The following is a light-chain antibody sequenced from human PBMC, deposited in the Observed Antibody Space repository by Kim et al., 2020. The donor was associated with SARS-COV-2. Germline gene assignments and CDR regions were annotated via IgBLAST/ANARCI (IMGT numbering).Light chain of an antibody. V-gene: IGKV1-27*01. J-gene: IGKJ1*01. CDR1: QDIANS. Sequence: ASIGDRVTITCRASQDIANSLAWYQQKPGKVPQVLIYAASTLQSGVPSRFSGRGSGTEFTLTIGSLQTEDVATYYCQKYNSAPWTFGPGTKVDI. CDR2: AAS. CDR3: QKYNSAPWT.